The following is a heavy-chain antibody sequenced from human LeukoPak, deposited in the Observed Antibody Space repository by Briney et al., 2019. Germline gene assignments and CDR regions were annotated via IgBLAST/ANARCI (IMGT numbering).Heavy chain of an antibody. CDR1: GFTFSSHW. CDR3: ARRIAAAAAPYYFDY. V-gene: IGHV3-74*01. Sequence: GGSLRLSCAASGFTFSSHWMHWVRQAPGKGLLWVSRINSDGSSTSYADSVKGRFTISRDNAKNTPYLQMNSLRAEDTAVYYCARRIAAAAAPYYFDYWGQGTLVTVSS. J-gene: IGHJ4*02. CDR2: INSDGSST. D-gene: IGHD6-13*01.